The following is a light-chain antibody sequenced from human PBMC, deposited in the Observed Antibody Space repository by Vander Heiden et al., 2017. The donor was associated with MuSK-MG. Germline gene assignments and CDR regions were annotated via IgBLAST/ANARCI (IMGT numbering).Light chain of an antibody. Sequence: EIVMTQSPATLSVSPGERATLSCRASQSVSSNLAWYQRKPGQAPRLLIYGASTRATGIPARFTGSGSGTEFTLTISSLQSEDFAVYYCQRYNNWPRGFGQGTKVEIK. V-gene: IGKV3-15*01. CDR2: GAS. J-gene: IGKJ1*01. CDR3: QRYNNWPRG. CDR1: QSVSSN.